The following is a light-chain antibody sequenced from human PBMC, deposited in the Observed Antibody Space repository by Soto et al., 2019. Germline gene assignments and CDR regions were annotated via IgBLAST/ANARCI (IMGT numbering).Light chain of an antibody. CDR1: QSVSSSY. Sequence: ILLTQSPGTLSLSPGEMATLSCRASQSVSSSYLAWYQQIPGQAPRLLIYGASSRATGIPDRFSGSGSGTDFTLTISRLEPEDFAVYYCQQYDSSPRTFGQGTKVDIK. V-gene: IGKV3-20*01. CDR2: GAS. J-gene: IGKJ1*01. CDR3: QQYDSSPRT.